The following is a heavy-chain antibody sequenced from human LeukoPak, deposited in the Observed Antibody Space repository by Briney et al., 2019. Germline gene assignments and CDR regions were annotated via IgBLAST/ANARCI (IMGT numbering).Heavy chain of an antibody. D-gene: IGHD6-19*01. CDR3: ARDRPPGIAVAGGPNGY. CDR1: GFTFSSYW. J-gene: IGHJ4*02. V-gene: IGHV3-7*01. CDR2: IKQDGSEK. Sequence: PGGSLRLSCAASGFTFSSYWMSWVRQAPGKGLEWVANIKQDGSEKYYVDSVKGRFTISRDNAKNSLYLQMNSLRAEDTAVYYCARDRPPGIAVAGGPNGYWGQGTLVNVSS.